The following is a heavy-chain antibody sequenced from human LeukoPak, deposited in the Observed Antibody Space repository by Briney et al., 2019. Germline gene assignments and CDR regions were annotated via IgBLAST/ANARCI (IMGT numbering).Heavy chain of an antibody. CDR3: ARGRNWGESGFDY. CDR1: EDSVSSNTAA. Sequence: SQTLSLTCALSEDSVSSNTAAWNWLRQSPSRGLEWLGSKYYRSKWYNDYAVSAKSQITINPDTSKNQFSLQLKSVTPEDTAVYYCARGRNWGESGFDYWGQGTLVTVSS. CDR2: KYYRSKWYN. V-gene: IGHV6-1*01. J-gene: IGHJ4*02. D-gene: IGHD7-27*01.